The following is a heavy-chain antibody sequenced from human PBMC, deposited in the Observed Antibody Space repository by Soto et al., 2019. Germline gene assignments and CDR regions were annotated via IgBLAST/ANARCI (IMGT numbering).Heavy chain of an antibody. CDR1: GFTFSSYV. J-gene: IGHJ6*02. D-gene: IGHD3-3*01. Sequence: EVQLLESGGGLVQPGGSLRLSCAASGFTFSSYVMSWVRQAPGKGLEWVSGISGSGGRTFYADPVKGRFTISRDNSKNTLYLQMNGLRAEDTAVYYCAKPHSSGGPMGYFYGMDVWVQGTTVTVSS. CDR3: AKPHSSGGPMGYFYGMDV. V-gene: IGHV3-23*01. CDR2: ISGSGGRT.